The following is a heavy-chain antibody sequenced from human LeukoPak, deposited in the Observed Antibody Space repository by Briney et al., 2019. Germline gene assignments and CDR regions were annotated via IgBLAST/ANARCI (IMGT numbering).Heavy chain of an antibody. D-gene: IGHD3-10*01. Sequence: GGSLRLSCAASGFTFSSYAMSWVRQAPGKGLEWVSAISGSGGSTYYAESVKGRFTISRDNSKNTLYLQMNSLRAEDTAVYYCAKDQDYYGSGSQWWGQGTLVTVSS. J-gene: IGHJ4*02. CDR2: ISGSGGST. CDR3: AKDQDYYGSGSQW. CDR1: GFTFSSYA. V-gene: IGHV3-23*01.